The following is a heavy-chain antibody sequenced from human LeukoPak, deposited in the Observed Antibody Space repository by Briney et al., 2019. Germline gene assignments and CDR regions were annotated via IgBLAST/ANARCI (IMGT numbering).Heavy chain of an antibody. J-gene: IGHJ4*02. CDR2: IKKDGSEK. Sequence: GGSLRLSCATSGFTFSNYWMTWVRQAPGKGLEWVANIKKDGSEKYYVDSVKGRFTISRDNAKKSLYLQMNSLRAEDTAVYYCARGWLQLTTYLKIWGQGTLVTVSS. CDR1: GFTFSNYW. V-gene: IGHV3-7*03. D-gene: IGHD5-24*01. CDR3: ARGWLQLTTYLKI.